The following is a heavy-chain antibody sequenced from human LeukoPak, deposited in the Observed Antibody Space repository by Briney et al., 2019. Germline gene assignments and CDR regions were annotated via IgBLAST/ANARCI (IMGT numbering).Heavy chain of an antibody. Sequence: QPGGSLRLSCTDSGFTFSSYALAWVRQAPGKGLEWVAAVTSRGVGTHYADSVKGRFTISRDNSKNTIYLQMNGLRAEDTAIYYCGSDPDGDYVGALCYWGPLTLVTVSS. CDR1: GFTFSSYA. V-gene: IGHV3-23*01. CDR2: VTSRGVGT. J-gene: IGHJ4*01. CDR3: GSDPDGDYVGALCY. D-gene: IGHD4-17*01.